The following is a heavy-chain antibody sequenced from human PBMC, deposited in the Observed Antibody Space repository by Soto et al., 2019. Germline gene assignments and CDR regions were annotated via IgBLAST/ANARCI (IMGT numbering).Heavy chain of an antibody. V-gene: IGHV3-13*01. Sequence: EVQLVESGGGLVQPGGSLRLSCAASGFTFSSYDMHWVRQATGKGLEWVSAIGTAGDTYYPGSVKGRFTISRENAKNSLYLQMNSLRAEDTAVYYCAREKVGGFGPIYYYYYGMDVWGQGTTVTVSS. CDR2: IGTAGDT. J-gene: IGHJ6*02. CDR1: GFTFSSYD. D-gene: IGHD1-26*01. CDR3: AREKVGGFGPIYYYYYGMDV.